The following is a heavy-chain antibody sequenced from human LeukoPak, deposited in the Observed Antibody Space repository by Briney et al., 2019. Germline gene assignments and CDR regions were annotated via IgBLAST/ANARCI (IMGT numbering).Heavy chain of an antibody. Sequence: GESLKISCKGSGYSFTSYWIGWVRQMPGKGLEWMGIIYPGDSNTRYSPSFQGQVTISADKSISTAYLQWSSLKASDTAMYYCASTWGYCSSTSCYLDAFDIWGQGTMVTVSS. CDR3: ASTWGYCSSTSCYLDAFDI. CDR1: GYSFTSYW. CDR2: IYPGDSNT. J-gene: IGHJ3*02. D-gene: IGHD2-2*01. V-gene: IGHV5-51*01.